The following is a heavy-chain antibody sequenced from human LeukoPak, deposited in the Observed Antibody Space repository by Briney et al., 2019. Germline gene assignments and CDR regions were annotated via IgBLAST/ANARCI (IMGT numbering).Heavy chain of an antibody. CDR2: IYFSGST. V-gene: IGHV4-59*08. Sequence: SETLSLTCSVSGGAISTYFWSWIRQPPGKGLEWIGHIYFSGSTNYNPSLKSRVTISVDTSKNQFSLKLSSVTAADTAVYYCARHKSSGTYPLDYWGQGTLVTVSS. J-gene: IGHJ4*02. CDR3: ARHKSSGTYPLDY. D-gene: IGHD1-26*01. CDR1: GGAISTYF.